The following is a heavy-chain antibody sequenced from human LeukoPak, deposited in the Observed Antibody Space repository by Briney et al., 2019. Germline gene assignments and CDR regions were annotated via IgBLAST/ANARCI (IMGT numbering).Heavy chain of an antibody. J-gene: IGHJ4*02. CDR2: IYHSGST. Sequence: SETLSLTCAVSGGSISSSNWWSWVRQPPGKGLEWIGEIYHSGSTNYNPSLKSRVTISVDTSKNQFSLKLSSVTAADTAVYYCAKGGGYSYGYNYWGQGTLVTVSS. D-gene: IGHD5-18*01. CDR1: GGSISSSNW. V-gene: IGHV4-4*02. CDR3: AKGGGYSYGYNY.